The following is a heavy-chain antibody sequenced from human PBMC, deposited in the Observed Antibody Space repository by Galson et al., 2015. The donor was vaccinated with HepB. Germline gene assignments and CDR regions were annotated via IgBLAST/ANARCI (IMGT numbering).Heavy chain of an antibody. CDR2: INQDGSSK. J-gene: IGHJ6*02. D-gene: IGHD3-10*01. CDR1: GFTFSSYW. V-gene: IGHV3-7*03. Sequence: SLRLSCAASGFTFSSYWMNWVRQAPGKGLEWVAHINQDGSSKYYVDSVKGRFTISRDNAKDSVYLQLDSLRADDTAVYYCARRISLVRGIITKPDYYYGMDVWGQGTTVTVAS. CDR3: ARRISLVRGIITKPDYYYGMDV.